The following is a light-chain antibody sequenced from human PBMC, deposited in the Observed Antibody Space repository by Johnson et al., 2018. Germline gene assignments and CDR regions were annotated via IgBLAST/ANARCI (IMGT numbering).Light chain of an antibody. CDR1: SSNIGNNY. Sequence: QSVLTQPPSVSAAPGQKVTISCSGSSSNIGNNYVSWYQQLPGTAPKLLIYENNKRPSGIPDRFSGSKSGTSATLGITGLQTGDDADYSCGTWESSLNAGNGFGHGTKVTVL. J-gene: IGLJ1*01. CDR3: GTWESSLNAGNG. V-gene: IGLV1-51*02. CDR2: ENN.